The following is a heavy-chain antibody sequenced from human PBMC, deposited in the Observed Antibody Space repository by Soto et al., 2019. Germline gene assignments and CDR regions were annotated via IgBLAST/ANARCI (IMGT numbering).Heavy chain of an antibody. CDR3: ARDRSWYPVDY. CDR1: GGSFRAYY. V-gene: IGHV4-34*01. J-gene: IGHJ4*02. D-gene: IGHD6-13*01. Sequence: PSETLSLTCAVYGGSFRAYYWSWIRQPPGKGLEWIGEINHSGSTNYNPSLKSRVTISVDTSKNQFSLKLSSVTAADTAVYYCARDRSWYPVDYWGQGTLVTVSS. CDR2: INHSGST.